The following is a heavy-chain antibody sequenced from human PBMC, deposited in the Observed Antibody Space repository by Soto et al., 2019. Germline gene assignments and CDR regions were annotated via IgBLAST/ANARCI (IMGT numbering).Heavy chain of an antibody. CDR1: GFTFSTYS. CDR3: ATYYGSGSYFPDHYYYGMEV. Sequence: EVQLVESGGGLVQPGGSLRLSCAASGFTFSTYSMNWVRQAPGKGLEWVSYISSDSSSIYYADSVKGRFTISRDNAKNSLYLQMNSMIAEDTAVYYCATYYGSGSYFPDHYYYGMEVWGQGTTVTVSS. V-gene: IGHV3-48*01. J-gene: IGHJ6*02. CDR2: ISSDSSSI. D-gene: IGHD3-10*01.